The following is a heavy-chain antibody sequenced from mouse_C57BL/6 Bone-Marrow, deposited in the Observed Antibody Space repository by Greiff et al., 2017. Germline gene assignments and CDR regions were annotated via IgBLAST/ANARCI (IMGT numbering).Heavy chain of an antibody. CDR2: ISSGGSYT. CDR3: ARRGVVATPYGYFDV. CDR1: GFTFSSYG. D-gene: IGHD1-1*01. J-gene: IGHJ1*03. Sequence: DVQLQESGGDLVKPGGSLKLSCAASGFTFSSYGMSWVRQTPDKRLEWVATISSGGSYTYYPDSVKGRFTISSDNAKNTLYLQMSSLKSEDTAMYYCARRGVVATPYGYFDVWGTGTTVTVSS. V-gene: IGHV5-6*01.